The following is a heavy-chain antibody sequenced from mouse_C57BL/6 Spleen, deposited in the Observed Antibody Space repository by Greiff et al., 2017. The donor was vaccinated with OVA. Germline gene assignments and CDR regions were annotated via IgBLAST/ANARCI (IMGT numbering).Heavy chain of an antibody. CDR3: ARSAQASWCAY. D-gene: IGHD3-2*02. V-gene: IGHV1-42*01. CDR1: GYSFTGYY. Sequence: VQLQQSGPELVKPGASVKISCKASGYSFTGYYMNWVKQSPEKSLEWIGEINPSTGGTTYNQKFKAKATLTVDKSSSTAYMQLKSLTSEDSAVYYCARSAQASWCAYWGQGTLVTVSA. J-gene: IGHJ3*01. CDR2: INPSTGGT.